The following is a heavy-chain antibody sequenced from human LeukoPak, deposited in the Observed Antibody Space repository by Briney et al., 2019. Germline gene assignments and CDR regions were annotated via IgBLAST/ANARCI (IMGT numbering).Heavy chain of an antibody. D-gene: IGHD3-9*01. CDR2: IWYDGSNK. CDR1: GFTFSSYG. CDR3: ARESLLTGYPGGETDY. V-gene: IGHV3-33*01. J-gene: IGHJ4*02. Sequence: GGSLRLSCAASGFTFSSYGMHWVRQAPGKGLEWVAVIWYDGSNKYYADSVKGQFTISRDNSKNTLYLQMNSLRAEDTAVYYCARESLLTGYPGGETDYWGQGTLVTVSS.